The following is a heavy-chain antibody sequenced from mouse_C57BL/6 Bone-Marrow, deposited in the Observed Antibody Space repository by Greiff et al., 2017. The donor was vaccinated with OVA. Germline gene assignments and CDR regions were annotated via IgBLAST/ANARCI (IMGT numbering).Heavy chain of an antibody. CDR2: ISDGGSYT. V-gene: IGHV5-4*01. CDR1: GFTFSSYA. CDR3: ARDGVITTVVAHFDY. J-gene: IGHJ2*01. Sequence: EVMLVESGGGLVKPGGSLKLSCAASGFTFSSYAMSWVRQTPEKRLEWVATISDGGSYTYYPDNVKGRFTISRDNAKNNLYLQMSHLKSEDTAMYYCARDGVITTVVAHFDYWGQGTTLTVSS. D-gene: IGHD1-1*01.